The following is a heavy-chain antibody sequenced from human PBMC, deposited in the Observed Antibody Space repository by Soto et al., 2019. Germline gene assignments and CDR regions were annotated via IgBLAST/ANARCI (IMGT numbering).Heavy chain of an antibody. CDR2: ISYDGSNK. Sequence: GGSLRLSCAASGFTFSSYAMHWVRQAPGKGLEWVAVISYDGSNKYYADSVEGRFTISRDNSKNTLYLQMNSLRAEDTAVYYCARDPAELLLPSDAFDIWGQGTMVTVSS. CDR3: ARDPAELLLPSDAFDI. J-gene: IGHJ3*02. CDR1: GFTFSSYA. V-gene: IGHV3-30-3*01. D-gene: IGHD2-15*01.